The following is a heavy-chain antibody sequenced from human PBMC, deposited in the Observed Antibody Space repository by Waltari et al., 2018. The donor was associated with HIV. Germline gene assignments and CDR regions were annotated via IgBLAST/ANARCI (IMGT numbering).Heavy chain of an antibody. CDR3: ARDSRDNSWSLNFFDP. D-gene: IGHD6-13*01. V-gene: IGHV3-21*01. CDR2: ISRSGTFT. Sequence: LPLGESGAGPVKPGGSLRLTCSASGFTFNRYRLNWVRQAPGKGRAWKSAISRSGTFTLYADSVKGRFTISRDNANKSVSLQMNSLRAEDTAVYYCARDSRDNSWSLNFFDPWGQGTLVTVSS. J-gene: IGHJ5*02. CDR1: GFTFNRYR.